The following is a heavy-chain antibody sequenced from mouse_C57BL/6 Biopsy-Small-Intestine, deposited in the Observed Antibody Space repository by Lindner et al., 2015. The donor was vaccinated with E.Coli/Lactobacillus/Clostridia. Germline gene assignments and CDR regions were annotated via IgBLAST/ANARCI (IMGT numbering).Heavy chain of an antibody. D-gene: IGHD1-1*01. V-gene: IGHV1-54*01. CDR2: INPGSGGT. J-gene: IGHJ2*01. CDR1: GYAFTNYL. CDR3: ARSTTGDY. Sequence: VQLQEPGAELVRPGTSVKVSCKASGYAFTNYLIEWIKQRPGQGLEWIGVINPGSGGTNYNEKFKGKATLTADKSSSTAYMQLSSLTSEDSAVYFCARSTTGDYWGQGTTLTVSS.